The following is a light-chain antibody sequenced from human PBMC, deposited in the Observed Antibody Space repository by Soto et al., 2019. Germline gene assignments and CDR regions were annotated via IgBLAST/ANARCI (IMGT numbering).Light chain of an antibody. CDR2: DAS. CDR3: QQRSNWPGT. J-gene: IGKJ1*01. CDR1: QSVSSY. V-gene: IGKV3-11*01. Sequence: EIVLTQSPATLSLSPGERATLSCRASQSVSSYLAWYQQKPGQAPRLLIYDASNRATGIPARFSGSGSGTDFTLTISSLEPEDFAAYYCQQRSNWPGTFGQGTKV.